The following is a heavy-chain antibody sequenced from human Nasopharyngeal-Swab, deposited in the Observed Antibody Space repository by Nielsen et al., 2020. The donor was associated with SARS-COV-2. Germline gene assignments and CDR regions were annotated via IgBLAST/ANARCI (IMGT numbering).Heavy chain of an antibody. CDR2: IYPRDSDT. D-gene: IGHD4-11*01. CDR3: AYGRSPDDYSHYVPLVYFDY. J-gene: IGHJ4*02. V-gene: IGHV5-51*01. Sequence: VRQMPGKGLEWVGIIYPRDSDTRYSPSFQGQVTISADKAISTAYLQWSSLKASDTAMYYCAYGRSPDDYSHYVPLVYFDYWGQGTLVTVSS.